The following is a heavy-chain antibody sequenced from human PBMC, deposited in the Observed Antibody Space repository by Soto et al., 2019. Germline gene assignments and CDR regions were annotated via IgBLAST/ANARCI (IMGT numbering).Heavy chain of an antibody. Sequence: LALTCTVSGGSITSSYWSWIRRPPGKGLEWIAYIYDTGISGYTPSTSYNPSLKSRVTMSVDTSKSQFSLKLTSVTAAGTAVYYCARGEDAFFYYGLDVWGQGITVTVSS. CDR2: IYDTGISGYTPST. CDR3: ARGEDAFFYYGLDV. J-gene: IGHJ6*02. CDR1: GGSITSSY. V-gene: IGHV4-59*01.